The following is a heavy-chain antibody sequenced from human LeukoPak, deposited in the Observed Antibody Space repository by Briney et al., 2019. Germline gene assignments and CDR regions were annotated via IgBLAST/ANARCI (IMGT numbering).Heavy chain of an antibody. CDR3: AKARGYCSSTSCFRPFDY. CDR2: IRYDGSNK. D-gene: IGHD2-2*01. Sequence: QPGESLRLSCAASGFTFNYYGMHWVRQAPGKGLEWVAFIRYDGSNKYYADPVKGRFTISRDNSKNTLYLQMNSLKPEDTAVYYCAKARGYCSSTSCFRPFDYWGQGTLVTVSS. CDR1: GFTFNYYG. V-gene: IGHV3-30*02. J-gene: IGHJ4*02.